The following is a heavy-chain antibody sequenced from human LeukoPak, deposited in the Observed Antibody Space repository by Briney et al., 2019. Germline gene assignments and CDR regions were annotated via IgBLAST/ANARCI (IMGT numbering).Heavy chain of an antibody. Sequence: ASVKVSCKASGCTFTDYGISWVRQAPGQGLEWMGWISAYNTNTNYAQKLQGRVTMTTDTSTSTAYMELRSLRSDDTAVFYCARDIGYRSGSYYFDYWGQGTLVTVSS. CDR1: GCTFTDYG. J-gene: IGHJ4*02. D-gene: IGHD5-18*01. CDR2: ISAYNTNT. CDR3: ARDIGYRSGSYYFDY. V-gene: IGHV1-18*01.